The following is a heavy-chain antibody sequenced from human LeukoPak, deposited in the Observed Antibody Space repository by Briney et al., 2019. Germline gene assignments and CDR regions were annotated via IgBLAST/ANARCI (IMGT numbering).Heavy chain of an antibody. D-gene: IGHD3-22*01. V-gene: IGHV3-21*01. CDR3: ARDWGAYYHFFDY. Sequence: GGSLRLSCAASGFTFSSYAMSWLRQAPGKGLEWISSISSGSGGHILYVDSVKGRFTISRDNAKKSLYLQMNSLRAEDTAVYYCARDWGAYYHFFDYWGQGTLVTVSS. CDR2: ISSGSGGHI. CDR1: GFTFSSYA. J-gene: IGHJ4*02.